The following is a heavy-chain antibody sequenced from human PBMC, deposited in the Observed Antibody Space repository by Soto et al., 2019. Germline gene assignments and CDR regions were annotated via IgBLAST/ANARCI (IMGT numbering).Heavy chain of an antibody. D-gene: IGHD6-19*01. J-gene: IGHJ4*02. CDR1: GFTFSSYN. CDR3: ARDGRSSGFHSDFDY. CDR2: IGGGSNYI. V-gene: IGHV3-21*01. Sequence: EGSLRLSCAASGFTFSSYNMNWVRQAPGKGLEWVSAIGGGSNYIYYADSVKGRFTISRDNAKNSLYLQMNSLRAEDTAVYYCARDGRSSGFHSDFDYWGQGTLVTVSS.